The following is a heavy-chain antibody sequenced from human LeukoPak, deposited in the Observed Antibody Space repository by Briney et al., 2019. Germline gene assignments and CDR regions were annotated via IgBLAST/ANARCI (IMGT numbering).Heavy chain of an antibody. J-gene: IGHJ4*02. CDR3: ARGYYGPDY. CDR2: INNAGKET. CDR1: GFTFSSHW. V-gene: IGHV3-74*01. D-gene: IGHD3-10*01. Sequence: GGSLRLSCAASGFTFSSHWMHWVRQAPGKGLVWVSRINNAGKETTYADSVKGRFTISRDNGRNSVYLQMNSLRAEDTAVYYCARGYYGPDYWGQGTLVTVSS.